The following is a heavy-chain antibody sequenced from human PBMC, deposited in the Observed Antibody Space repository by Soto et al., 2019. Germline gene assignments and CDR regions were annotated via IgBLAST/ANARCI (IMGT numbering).Heavy chain of an antibody. V-gene: IGHV4-59*08. D-gene: IGHD3-3*01. Sequence: QVQLQESGPGLVKPSETLSLTCTVSGGSISSYYWSWIRQPPGKGLEWIGYIYYSGSTNYNPSLKSRVTIAVATSKTQFSLKLRSVTAADTAVYYCARHWSDYDFWSGYYSRGYFDYWGQGTLVTVSS. CDR2: IYYSGST. J-gene: IGHJ4*02. CDR1: GGSISSYY. CDR3: ARHWSDYDFWSGYYSRGYFDY.